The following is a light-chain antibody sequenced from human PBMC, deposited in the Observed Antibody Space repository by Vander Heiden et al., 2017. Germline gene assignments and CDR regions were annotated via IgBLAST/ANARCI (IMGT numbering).Light chain of an antibody. Sequence: DIQMTQSPSSLSASVGDRVTITCQASQDITNYLNWYQLKPGKAPKLLIYDATNLATGVPSRFSGSGSGTDFSFTISSLQPEDIATYYCLQYDNCLPTFGQGTRLEIK. V-gene: IGKV1-33*01. J-gene: IGKJ5*01. CDR3: LQYDNCLPT. CDR1: QDITNY. CDR2: DAT.